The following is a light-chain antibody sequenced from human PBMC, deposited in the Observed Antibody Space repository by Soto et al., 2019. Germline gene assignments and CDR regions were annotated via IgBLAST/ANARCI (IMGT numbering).Light chain of an antibody. CDR1: QKIRND. CDR2: AVS. V-gene: IGKV1-6*01. J-gene: IGKJ1*01. CDR3: LEDYNYPRT. Sequence: AIQMTQSPSSLSASVGDRVTITSRASQKIRNDLGWYQQKPGEAPKVLIYAVSNLQSGVPSRFSGSGSGTDFTLTISSLHPEDIATYYCLEDYNYPRTFGQGTKVEI.